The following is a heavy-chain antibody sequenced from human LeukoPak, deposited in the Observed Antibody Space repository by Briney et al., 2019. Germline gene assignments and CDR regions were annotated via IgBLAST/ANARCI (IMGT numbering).Heavy chain of an antibody. CDR2: ISSSGSIM. D-gene: IGHD5-24*01. CDR1: GFTFSDYY. Sequence: PGGSLRLSCAASGFTFSDYYMSWIRQAPGKGLEWVSYISSSGSIMYYADSVKGRFTISRDNAKNSLYLQMNSLRAKDTAVHYCARPDGYNYPYWGQGTLVTVSS. CDR3: ARPDGYNYPY. V-gene: IGHV3-11*04. J-gene: IGHJ4*02.